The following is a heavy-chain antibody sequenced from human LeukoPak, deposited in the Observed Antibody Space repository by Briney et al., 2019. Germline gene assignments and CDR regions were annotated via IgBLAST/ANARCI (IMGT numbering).Heavy chain of an antibody. D-gene: IGHD1/OR15-1a*01. V-gene: IGHV3-7*05. Sequence: GGSLRLSCAASGLTFSSYEMNWVRQAPGKGLEWVAHIKEDGSEQYYVDSMKGRFTISRDNARNSLSLQMNSLRAEDTAVYYCARWNNDWEFDYWGQGTLVSVFS. CDR2: IKEDGSEQ. CDR3: ARWNNDWEFDY. J-gene: IGHJ4*02. CDR1: GLTFSSYE.